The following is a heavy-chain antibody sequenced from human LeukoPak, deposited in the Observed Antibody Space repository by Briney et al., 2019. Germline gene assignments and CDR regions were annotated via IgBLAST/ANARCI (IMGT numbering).Heavy chain of an antibody. CDR1: GFTFSTYP. D-gene: IGHD4-11*01. J-gene: IGHJ4*02. Sequence: GGSLRLSCAASGFTFSTYPMHWVRQAPGKGLEWVAVISYDGSYEFYTDSVKGRFTTSRDNSKNTLYLQMSSLRGEDTAVYYCAREYSNHFDHWGQGTLVTVSS. V-gene: IGHV3-30*04. CDR2: ISYDGSYE. CDR3: AREYSNHFDH.